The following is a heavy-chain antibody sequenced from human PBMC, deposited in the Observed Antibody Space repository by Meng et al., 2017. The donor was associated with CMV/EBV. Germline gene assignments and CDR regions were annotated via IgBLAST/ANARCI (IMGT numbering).Heavy chain of an antibody. J-gene: IGHJ1*01. V-gene: IGHV4-34*01. Sequence: SQTLSLTRVVYGGSFSGSYWNWIRQSPGKGREWIGEINNSGGTYYNPSLETRVAISIDTSKKQFSLKLNSVTAADSAVYYCATRSISYRAEYYLQWGQGTLVTVSS. CDR3: ATRSISYRAEYYLQ. D-gene: IGHD3-10*01. CDR2: INNSGGT. CDR1: GGSFSGSY.